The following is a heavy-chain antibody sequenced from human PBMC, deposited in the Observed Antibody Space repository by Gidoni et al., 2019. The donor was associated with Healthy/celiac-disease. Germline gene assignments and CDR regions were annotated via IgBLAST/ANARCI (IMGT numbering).Heavy chain of an antibody. J-gene: IGHJ5*02. D-gene: IGHD2-2*01. Sequence: QLQLQESGPGLVKPSETLSLTCPVPGGSISSSSYYWGWIRQPPVKGLEWIGSIYYSGSTYYNPSLKSRVTISVDTSKNQFSLKLSSVTAADTAVYYCARDPDIVVVPAAPETWFDPWGQGTLVTVSS. CDR3: ARDPDIVVVPAAPETWFDP. CDR1: GGSISSSSYY. V-gene: IGHV4-39*07. CDR2: IYYSGST.